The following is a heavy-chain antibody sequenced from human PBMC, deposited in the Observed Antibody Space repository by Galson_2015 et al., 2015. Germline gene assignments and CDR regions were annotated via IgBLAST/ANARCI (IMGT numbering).Heavy chain of an antibody. V-gene: IGHV1-69*13. J-gene: IGHJ6*02. CDR2: IIPIFGTA. D-gene: IGHD3-3*01. CDR1: GGTFSSYA. Sequence: SVKVSCKASGGTFSSYAISWVRQAPGQGLEWMGGIIPIFGTANYAQKFQGRVTITADESTSTAYMELSSLRSEDTAVYYCARVAGITIFGVQGNYYGMDVWGQGTTVTVSS. CDR3: ARVAGITIFGVQGNYYGMDV.